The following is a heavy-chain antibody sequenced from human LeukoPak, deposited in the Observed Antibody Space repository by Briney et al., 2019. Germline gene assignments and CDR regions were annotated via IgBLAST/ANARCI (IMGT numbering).Heavy chain of an antibody. CDR3: ARDNGFGELYYYYMDV. CDR1: GGSISSYY. V-gene: IGHV4-4*08. J-gene: IGHJ6*03. Sequence: SETLSLTCTVSGGSISSYYWTWIRQPPGRGLEWIGRIYTSGSTNYNPSLKSRVTISVDTSKNQFSLKLSSVTAADTAVYYCARDNGFGELYYYYMDVWGKGTTVTISS. CDR2: IYTSGST. D-gene: IGHD3-10*01.